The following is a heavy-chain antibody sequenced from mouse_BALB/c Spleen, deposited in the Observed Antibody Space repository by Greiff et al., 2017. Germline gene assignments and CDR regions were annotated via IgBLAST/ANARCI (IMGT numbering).Heavy chain of an antibody. CDR2: IWSGGST. J-gene: IGHJ4*01. Sequence: VKLEESGPGLVQPSQSLSITCTVSGFSLTSYGVHWVRQSPGKGLEWLGVIWSGGSTDYNAAFISRLSISKDNSKSQVFFKMNSLQADDTAIYYCARKEAYDGYYRDAMDYWGQGTSVTVSS. D-gene: IGHD2-3*01. CDR3: ARKEAYDGYYRDAMDY. V-gene: IGHV2-4-1*01. CDR1: GFSLTSYG.